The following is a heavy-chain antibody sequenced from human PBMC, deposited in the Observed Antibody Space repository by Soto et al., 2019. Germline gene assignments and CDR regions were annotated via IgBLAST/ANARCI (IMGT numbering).Heavy chain of an antibody. CDR3: GRLLVVAANDKWVDP. Sequence: SETLSLTCSVSGGSISSGSYYWGWIRQPPGMGLEWIGSIYYRGATYYNPSLKSRVTISVDTSKSQFSLKLSSVTAADTAVYYCGRLLVVAANDKWVDPWGQGTRVTVSS. CDR2: IYYRGAT. D-gene: IGHD2-15*01. J-gene: IGHJ5*02. CDR1: GGSISSGSYY. V-gene: IGHV4-39*01.